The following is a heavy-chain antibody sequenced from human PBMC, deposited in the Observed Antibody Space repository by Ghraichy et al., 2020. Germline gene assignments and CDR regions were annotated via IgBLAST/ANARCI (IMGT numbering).Heavy chain of an antibody. CDR1: GYTFTGYY. J-gene: IGHJ4*02. CDR3: AVSITMVRGVTDDY. D-gene: IGHD3-10*01. CDR2: INPNSGGT. V-gene: IGHV1-2*02. Sequence: ASVKVSCKASGYTFTGYYMHWVRQAPGQGLEWMGWINPNSGGTNYAQKFQGRVTMTRDTSISTAYMELSRLRSDDTAVYYCAVSITMVRGVTDDYWGQGTLVTVSS.